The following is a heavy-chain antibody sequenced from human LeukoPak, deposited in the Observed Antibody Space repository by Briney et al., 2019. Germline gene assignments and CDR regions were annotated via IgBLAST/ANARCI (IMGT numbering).Heavy chain of an antibody. V-gene: IGHV1-69*13. J-gene: IGHJ6*02. CDR2: IIPIFGTA. D-gene: IGHD6-13*01. Sequence: SVKVSCKASGGTFSSYAISWVRQAPGQGLEWMGGIIPIFGTANYAQKFQGRVTITADESTSTAYMELSSLRSEDTAVYYCARAPIIAAAGYYYYGMDVWGQGTTVTVSS. CDR1: GGTFSSYA. CDR3: ARAPIIAAAGYYYYGMDV.